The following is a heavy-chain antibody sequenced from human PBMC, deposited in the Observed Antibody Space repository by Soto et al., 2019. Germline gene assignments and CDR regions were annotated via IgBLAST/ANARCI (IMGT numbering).Heavy chain of an antibody. J-gene: IGHJ4*02. Sequence: QVQLVESGGGVVQPGRSLRLSCAASGFTFSSYGMHWVRQAPGKGLEWVAVIWYDGSNKYYADSVKGRFTISRDNSKNTLYRQINSQRAEDTAVYYCARGRWEKQLVLGDDDYWCQGTLVTVSS. V-gene: IGHV3-33*01. CDR3: ARGRWEKQLVLGDDDY. CDR2: IWYDGSNK. D-gene: IGHD6-13*01. CDR1: GFTFSSYG.